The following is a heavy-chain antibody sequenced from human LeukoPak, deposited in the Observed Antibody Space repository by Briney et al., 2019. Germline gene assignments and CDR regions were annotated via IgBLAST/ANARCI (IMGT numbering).Heavy chain of an antibody. D-gene: IGHD3-9*01. J-gene: IGHJ2*01. V-gene: IGHV3-30-3*01. CDR2: ISYDGSNK. Sequence: GGSLGLSCAASGFTFSSYAMHWVRQAPGKGLEWVAVISYDGSNKYYADSVKGRFTISRDNSKNTLYLQMNSLRAEDTAVYYCARGYDILTGYPEDWYFDLWGRGTLVTVSS. CDR3: ARGYDILTGYPEDWYFDL. CDR1: GFTFSSYA.